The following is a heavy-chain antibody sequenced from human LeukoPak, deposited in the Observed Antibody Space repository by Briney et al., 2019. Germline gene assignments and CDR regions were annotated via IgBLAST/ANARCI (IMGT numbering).Heavy chain of an antibody. V-gene: IGHV3-11*01. CDR3: ARVVPPYEYYGMDV. Sequence: SSSGSTIYYADSVKGRFTISRDNAKNSLYLQMNSLRAEDTAVYYCARVVPPYEYYGMDVWGQGTTVTVSS. CDR2: SSSGSTI. J-gene: IGHJ6*02. D-gene: IGHD2-8*01.